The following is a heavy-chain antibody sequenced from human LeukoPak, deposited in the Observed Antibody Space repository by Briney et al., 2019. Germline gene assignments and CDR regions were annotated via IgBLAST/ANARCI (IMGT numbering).Heavy chain of an antibody. D-gene: IGHD6-6*01. CDR3: ARDRSGSIAAR. Sequence: GGSLRLSCAASGFTFSSYSMNWVRQAPGKGLEWVSSISSSSSYIYYADSVKGRFTISRDNAKNSLYLQMNSLRAEDTAVYYCARDRSGSIAARWGQGTLVTVSS. J-gene: IGHJ4*02. CDR1: GFTFSSYS. V-gene: IGHV3-21*01. CDR2: ISSSSSYI.